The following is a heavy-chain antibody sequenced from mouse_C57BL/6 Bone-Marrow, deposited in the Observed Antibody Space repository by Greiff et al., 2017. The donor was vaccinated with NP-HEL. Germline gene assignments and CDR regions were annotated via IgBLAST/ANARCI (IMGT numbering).Heavy chain of an antibody. CDR3: ARGDYGSSRFGYAMDY. J-gene: IGHJ4*01. Sequence: QVHVKQSGAELVQPGASVKISCTASGYAFSSYWMNWVKERPGKGLEWIGQICPGDGDTKYNGKFKGKGTLTADKSSSTAYLQVSILTSEDAAVYFCARGDYGSSRFGYAMDYWGQGTSVTVSS. V-gene: IGHV1-80*01. CDR1: GYAFSSYW. CDR2: ICPGDGDT. D-gene: IGHD1-1*01.